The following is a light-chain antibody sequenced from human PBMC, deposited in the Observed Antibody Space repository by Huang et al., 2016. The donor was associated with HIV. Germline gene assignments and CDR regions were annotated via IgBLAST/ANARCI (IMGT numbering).Light chain of an antibody. J-gene: IGKJ3*01. Sequence: DIQMTQSPSSLSASVGDRVTITCRASQRMSTYLNWYQQKPGKAPKLLIYAASTLQSGVPSRFGGSGSGTDFTLTISSLQPEDVATYYCQQTYSTLTFGPGTKVDIK. CDR1: QRMSTY. CDR2: AAS. V-gene: IGKV1-39*01. CDR3: QQTYSTLT.